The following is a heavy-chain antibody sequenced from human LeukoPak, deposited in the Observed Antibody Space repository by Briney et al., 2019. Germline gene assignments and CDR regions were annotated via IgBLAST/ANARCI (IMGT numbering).Heavy chain of an antibody. V-gene: IGHV3-33*01. D-gene: IGHD2-15*01. J-gene: IGHJ4*02. CDR2: IWYDGSDR. CDR1: GFTFSSYG. Sequence: GRSLSLSCAASGFTFSSYGMHWVRQAPGKGLEWVAVIWYDGSDRDYADSVKGRFTISRDNSKNTLYLQMNSLRTEDTAVYFCARGFLGGCSGGSCYSGYWGQGTLLTVSS. CDR3: ARGFLGGCSGGSCYSGY.